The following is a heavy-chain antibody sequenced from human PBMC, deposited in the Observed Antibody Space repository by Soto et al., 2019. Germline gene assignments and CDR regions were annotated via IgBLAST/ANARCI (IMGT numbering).Heavy chain of an antibody. CDR2: IYPGDSDT. V-gene: IGHV5-51*01. J-gene: IGHJ5*02. Sequence: GESLKISCKGSGYSFTSYWIGWVRQMPGKGLEWMGIIYPGDSDTRYSPSFQGQVTISADKSISTAYLQWSSLKASDTAMYYCARRPDDYGDYAWFDPWGQGTLVTVSS. CDR3: ARRPDDYGDYAWFDP. D-gene: IGHD4-17*01. CDR1: GYSFTSYW.